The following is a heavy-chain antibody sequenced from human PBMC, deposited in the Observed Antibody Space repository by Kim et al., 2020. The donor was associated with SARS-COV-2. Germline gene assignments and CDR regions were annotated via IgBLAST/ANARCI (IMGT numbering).Heavy chain of an antibody. CDR3: ARLPGAAVTTAS. D-gene: IGHD4-17*01. J-gene: IGHJ5*02. Sequence: GGSLRLSCAVSGFIFSDSYMDWVRQAPGKGLEWVGRIRNKASSHTTEYAASVKGRFTISRDDSKNSLFLQMNSLKTEDTAVYYCARLPGAAVTTASWGQG. V-gene: IGHV3-72*01. CDR2: IRNKASSHTT. CDR1: GFIFSDSY.